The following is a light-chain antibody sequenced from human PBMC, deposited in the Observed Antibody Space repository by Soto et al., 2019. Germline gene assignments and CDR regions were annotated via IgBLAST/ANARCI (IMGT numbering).Light chain of an antibody. CDR2: EVS. J-gene: IGLJ2*01. Sequence: QSALTQPASVSGSPGQSITISCTGTSSDVGSYNLVSWYQQHPGKAPKLMIYEVSKRPSGVSNRFSGSKSGNTASLTISGLQAEDEAEYYCCSYAGSSTVFGGGTKVTVL. CDR3: CSYAGSSTV. V-gene: IGLV2-23*02. CDR1: SSDVGSYNL.